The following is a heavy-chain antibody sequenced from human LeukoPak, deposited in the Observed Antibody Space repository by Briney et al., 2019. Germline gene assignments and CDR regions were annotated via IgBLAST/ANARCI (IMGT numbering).Heavy chain of an antibody. J-gene: IGHJ4*02. CDR3: ARDMGYSYGYSH. CDR1: GGSISSYY. Sequence: SETLSLTCTVSGGSISSYYWSWIRQPPGKGLEWIGYIYYSGSTYYNPPLKSRVTISVDRSKNQFSLKLSSVTAADTAVYYCARDMGYSYGYSHWGQGTLVTVSS. D-gene: IGHD5-18*01. V-gene: IGHV4-59*12. CDR2: IYYSGST.